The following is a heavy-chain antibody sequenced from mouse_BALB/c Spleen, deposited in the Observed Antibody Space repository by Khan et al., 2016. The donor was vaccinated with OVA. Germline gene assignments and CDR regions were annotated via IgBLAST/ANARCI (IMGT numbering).Heavy chain of an antibody. J-gene: IGHJ2*01. CDR3: SRRGLRGYLDD. CDR1: GYTFINYW. V-gene: IGHV1-7*01. Sequence: QVQLQQSGAELAKPGASVKLSCKASGYTFINYWILWVKQRPGQGLEWIGYINPSTGYTEYNQNFKDKATLTADKSSSTAYMQLSSLTSEDSAGYYWSRRGLRGYLDDGGQGTTLTFSS. CDR2: INPSTGYT. D-gene: IGHD1-1*01.